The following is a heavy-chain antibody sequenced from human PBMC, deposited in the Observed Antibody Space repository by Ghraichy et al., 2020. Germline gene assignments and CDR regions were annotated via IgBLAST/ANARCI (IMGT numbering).Heavy chain of an antibody. CDR3: RGIYDYRDYFDY. V-gene: IGHV3-7*03. D-gene: IGHD4-17*01. J-gene: IGHJ4*02. Sequence: GESLNISCAASGFTFSIYWMTWVRQAPGKGLEWVANINQDGGEKFYVDSVKGRFTISRDNAKNSLYLQMNSLRAEDTAVYYCRGIYDYRDYFDYWGQGTLVTVSS. CDR2: INQDGGEK. CDR1: GFTFSIYW.